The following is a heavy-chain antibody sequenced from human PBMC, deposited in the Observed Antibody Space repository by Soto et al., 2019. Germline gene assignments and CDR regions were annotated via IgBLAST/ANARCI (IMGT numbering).Heavy chain of an antibody. Sequence: GGSLRLSCAASGFTFSSYAMSWVRQAPGKGLEWVSAISGSGGSTYYADSVKGRFTISRDNSKNTLYLQMNSLRAEDTAVYYCAKVLDYGDSAGDNDYWGQGTLVTVSS. V-gene: IGHV3-23*01. J-gene: IGHJ4*02. CDR2: ISGSGGST. CDR3: AKVLDYGDSAGDNDY. D-gene: IGHD4-17*01. CDR1: GFTFSSYA.